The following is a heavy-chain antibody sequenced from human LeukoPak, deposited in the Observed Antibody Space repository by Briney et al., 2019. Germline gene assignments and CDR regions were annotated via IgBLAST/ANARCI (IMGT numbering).Heavy chain of an antibody. CDR2: ISYDGSNK. CDR3: ARDAQGSYLDY. CDR1: GFTFSGYA. J-gene: IGHJ4*02. D-gene: IGHD1-26*01. Sequence: PGRSLRLSCAASGFTFSGYAMHWVRQAPGKGLEWVAVISYDGSNKYYADSVKGRFTISRDNSKNTLYLQMNSLRAEDTAVYYCARDAQGSYLDYWGQGTLVTVSS. V-gene: IGHV3-30-3*01.